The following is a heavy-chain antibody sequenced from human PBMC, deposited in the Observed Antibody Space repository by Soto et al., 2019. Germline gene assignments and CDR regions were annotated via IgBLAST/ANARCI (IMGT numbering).Heavy chain of an antibody. CDR2: ISSSGSTI. CDR1: GFTFSDYY. V-gene: IGHV3-11*01. CDR3: ARPSSSCSGGSCYSLPYYYYMDV. Sequence: GGSLRLSCVASGFTFSDYYMSWIRQAPGKGLEWVSYISSSGSTIYYADSVKGRFTISRDNAKNSLYLQMNSLRAEDTAVYYCARPSSSCSGGSCYSLPYYYYMDVWGKGTTVTVSS. J-gene: IGHJ6*03. D-gene: IGHD2-15*01.